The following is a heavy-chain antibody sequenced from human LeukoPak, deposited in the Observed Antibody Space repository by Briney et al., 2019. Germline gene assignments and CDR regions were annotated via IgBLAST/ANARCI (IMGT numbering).Heavy chain of an antibody. CDR1: GFTFNTHA. D-gene: IGHD1-7*01. J-gene: IGHJ4*02. CDR2: ISYDGSIK. Sequence: GGSLRLSCAASGFTFNTHAMHWVRQAPGKGLEWVAFISYDGSIKYYADSVKGRFTISRDNSKNTLCPQMSSLRTEDTAVYYCARDRSRNYSCDHWGQGTLVSVSS. V-gene: IGHV3-30-3*01. CDR3: ARDRSRNYSCDH.